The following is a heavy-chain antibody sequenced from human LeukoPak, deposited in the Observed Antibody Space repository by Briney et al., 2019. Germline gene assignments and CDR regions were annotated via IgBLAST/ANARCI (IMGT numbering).Heavy chain of an antibody. D-gene: IGHD3-22*01. CDR3: AIKLSSGGY. CDR1: GYTFTSYD. CDR2: VGPNSANT. Sequence: ASVKVSCKASGYTFTSYDVNWVRQATGLGLEWMGWVGPNSANTAYAQKFQGRVTMTRNTSISTAYMELSSLRSEDTAVYYCAIKLSSGGYWGQGTLVTVSS. J-gene: IGHJ4*02. V-gene: IGHV1-8*01.